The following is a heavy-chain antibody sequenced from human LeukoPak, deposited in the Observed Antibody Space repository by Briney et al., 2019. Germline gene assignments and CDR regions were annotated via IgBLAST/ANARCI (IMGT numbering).Heavy chain of an antibody. Sequence: GGSLRLSCAASGFTVSSNYMSWVRQAPGKGLEWVSVIYSGGSTYYADSVKGRFTISRDNSKNTLYLQMNSLRAEDTAVYYCARVVGGGYWPYYYYYMDVWGKGTTVTVSS. CDR2: IYSGGST. J-gene: IGHJ6*03. V-gene: IGHV3-53*01. CDR1: GFTVSSNY. D-gene: IGHD3-22*01. CDR3: ARVVGGGYWPYYYYYMDV.